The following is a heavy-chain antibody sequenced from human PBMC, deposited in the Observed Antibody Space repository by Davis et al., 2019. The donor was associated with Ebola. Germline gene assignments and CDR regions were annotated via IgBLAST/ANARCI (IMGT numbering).Heavy chain of an antibody. D-gene: IGHD3-10*01. V-gene: IGHV4-30-2*01. J-gene: IGHJ5*02. Sequence: LRLSCAVSGDSISSGGYSWNWIRQPPGRGLEWIGYISHSGETHFNPSLKSRVAISVDRSKNHFSLRLSSVTAADTAVYYCARAGTLWFGELFIPEAWFDPWGQGTLVTVSS. CDR2: ISHSGET. CDR3: ARAGTLWFGELFIPEAWFDP. CDR1: GDSISSGGYS.